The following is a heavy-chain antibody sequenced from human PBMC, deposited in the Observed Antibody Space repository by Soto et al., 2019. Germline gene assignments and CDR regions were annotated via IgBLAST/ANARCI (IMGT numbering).Heavy chain of an antibody. V-gene: IGHV1-69*01. CDR2: IIPIFGTA. J-gene: IGHJ1*01. CDR3: ASFRSGVTVTPGPEYFQH. Sequence: QVQLVQSGAEVKKPGSSVKVSCKASGGTFSSYAISWVRQAPGQGLEWMGGIIPIFGTANYAQKFQGRVTITADESTSTAYMELSSLRSEDTAVYYCASFRSGVTVTPGPEYFQHWGQGTLVTVSS. D-gene: IGHD2-21*02. CDR1: GGTFSSYA.